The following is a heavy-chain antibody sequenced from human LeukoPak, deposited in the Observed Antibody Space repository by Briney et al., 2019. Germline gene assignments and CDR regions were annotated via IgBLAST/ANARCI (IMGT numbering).Heavy chain of an antibody. V-gene: IGHV3-23*01. J-gene: IGHJ4*02. CDR1: GFTFSSYG. CDR2: ISGIGGST. D-gene: IGHD5-12*01. CDR3: AISYSGYGPSFDY. Sequence: GGSLRLSCAASGFTFSSYGMSWVRQAPGKGLEWVSAISGIGGSTYYAESVKGRFTISRDNSKNTLYLQMNSLRAEDTAVYYCAISYSGYGPSFDYWGQGTLVTVSS.